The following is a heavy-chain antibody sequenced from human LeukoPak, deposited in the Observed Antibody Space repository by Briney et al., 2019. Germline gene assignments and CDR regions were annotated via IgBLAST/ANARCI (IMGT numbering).Heavy chain of an antibody. CDR2: ISGSGGDT. Sequence: QSGGSLRLSCAASGFTFSSYGMSWVRQAPGKGLEWVSAISGSGGDTYTADSVKGRFTISRDNSKNTLYLQMNSLRAEDTAVYYCAKSDGYSYGKQFDYWGQGTLATVSS. CDR1: GFTFSSYG. CDR3: AKSDGYSYGKQFDY. V-gene: IGHV3-23*01. J-gene: IGHJ4*02. D-gene: IGHD5-18*01.